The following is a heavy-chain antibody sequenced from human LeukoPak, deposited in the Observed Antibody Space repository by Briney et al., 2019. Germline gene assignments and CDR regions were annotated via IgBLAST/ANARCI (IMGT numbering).Heavy chain of an antibody. D-gene: IGHD6-13*01. V-gene: IGHV3-21*01. CDR1: GFTFSSYS. CDR2: ISSSSYI. Sequence: GGSLRLSCAASGFTFSSYSMNWVRQAPGKGLEWVSSISSSSYIYYADSVKGRFTISRDNAKNSLYLQMNSLRAEDTAVYYCARVWYSSSWYYFDYWGQGTLVTVSS. J-gene: IGHJ4*02. CDR3: ARVWYSSSWYYFDY.